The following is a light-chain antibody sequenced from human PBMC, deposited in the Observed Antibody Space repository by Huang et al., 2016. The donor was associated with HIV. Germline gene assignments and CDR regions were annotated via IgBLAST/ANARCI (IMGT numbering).Light chain of an antibody. J-gene: IGKJ1*01. CDR3: QQYYAFPWT. CDR1: QDISTY. CDR2: GAS. Sequence: VIWVTQSPSLLSASTGDRVTINCRMIQDISTYLAWYQQKTGKAPKLLIYGASTLQSGVPSRFSASGSGTDFTLTIDCLQSEDFATYYCQQYYAFPWTFGQGTKVEVK. V-gene: IGKV1D-8*01.